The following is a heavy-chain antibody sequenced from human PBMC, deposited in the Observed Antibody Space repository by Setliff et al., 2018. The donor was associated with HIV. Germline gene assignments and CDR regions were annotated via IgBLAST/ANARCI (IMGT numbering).Heavy chain of an antibody. Sequence: PSETLSLTCTVSGGSVSSGAYYWNWIRQPAGKGLEWIGQIYTSGTTNYLPSLKSRVTISRDTSKNQFSLKLSSVAAADTAVYYCARADFWRGYFNFDFWGQGTLVTVSS. J-gene: IGHJ4*02. CDR1: GGSVSSGAYY. D-gene: IGHD3-3*01. V-gene: IGHV4-61*09. CDR2: IYTSGTT. CDR3: ARADFWRGYFNFDF.